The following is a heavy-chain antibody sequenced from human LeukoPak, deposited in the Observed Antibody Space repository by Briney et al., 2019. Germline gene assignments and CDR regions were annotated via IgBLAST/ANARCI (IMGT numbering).Heavy chain of an antibody. CDR2: IDPSDSYT. CDR3: ARLLSHAHPDSSGWYPGD. Sequence: GESLKISCKGSGYSFTSYWISWVRQMPGKGLEWMGRIDPSDSYTNYSPSFQGHVTISADKSISTAYLQWSSLKASDTAMYYCARLLSHAHPDSSGWYPGDWGQGTLVTVSS. D-gene: IGHD6-19*01. CDR1: GYSFTSYW. J-gene: IGHJ4*02. V-gene: IGHV5-10-1*01.